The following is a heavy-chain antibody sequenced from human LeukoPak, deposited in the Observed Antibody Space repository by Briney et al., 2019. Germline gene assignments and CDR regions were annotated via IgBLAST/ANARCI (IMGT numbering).Heavy chain of an antibody. J-gene: IGHJ6*03. CDR1: GYTFTSSY. D-gene: IGHD3-10*01. CDR2: INPSSGST. V-gene: IGHV1-46*01. Sequence: ASVKVSCKASGYTFTSSYMHWVRQAPGQGLEWMGIINPSSGSTSYTQKFQGRGTMTRDTSTSTVYMELSSRRSEDTAVYYCARDFMVRGVMTPYSYYFYYMDVXXXGXTVTISS. CDR3: ARDFMVRGVMTPYSYYFYYMDV.